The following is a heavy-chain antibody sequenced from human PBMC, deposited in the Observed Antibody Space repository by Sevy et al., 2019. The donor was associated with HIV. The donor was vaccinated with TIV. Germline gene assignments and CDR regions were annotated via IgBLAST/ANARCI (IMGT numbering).Heavy chain of an antibody. V-gene: IGHV3-15*07. Sequence: GGSLRLSCVASAFTFSNDWMTWVRQAPGKGLEWVGHIRSATDGGTTDYAAPVKGRFNISRHDSKNTVYLEMNSLKIEDTGVYFCATLSGNYWGDWLDPWGQGTLVTVSS. CDR3: ATLSGNYWGDWLDP. D-gene: IGHD5-12*01. J-gene: IGHJ5*02. CDR1: AFTFSNDW. CDR2: IRSATDGGTT.